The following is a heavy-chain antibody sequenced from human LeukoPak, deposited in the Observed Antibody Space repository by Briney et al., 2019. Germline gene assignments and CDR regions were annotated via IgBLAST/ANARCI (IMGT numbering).Heavy chain of an antibody. D-gene: IGHD1-14*01. CDR3: ARVGGTSQY. CDR1: GFSFSSYE. J-gene: IGHJ4*02. CDR2: ISSSGRTM. V-gene: IGHV3-48*03. Sequence: GGSLRLSCAASGFSFSSYEMNWVRQAPGKGLEWISYISSSGRTMYYADSVKGRFTISRDNAKNSLYLQMNSLRAEDTAVYHCARVGGTSQYWGQGTLVTVSS.